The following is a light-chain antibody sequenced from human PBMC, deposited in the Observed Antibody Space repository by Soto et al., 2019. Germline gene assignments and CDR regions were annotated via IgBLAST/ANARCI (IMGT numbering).Light chain of an antibody. CDR2: GAS. Sequence: EIVMTQSPATLSVSPGERATLSFRASPSVSSNLAWYQQKPCQAPMLLIYGASTRATGIPARFSGSGSGTEFTLTISSLQSEDFAVYYCQQYNNWPWTLGKGTKVEIK. V-gene: IGKV3-15*01. CDR1: PSVSSN. J-gene: IGKJ1*01. CDR3: QQYNNWPWT.